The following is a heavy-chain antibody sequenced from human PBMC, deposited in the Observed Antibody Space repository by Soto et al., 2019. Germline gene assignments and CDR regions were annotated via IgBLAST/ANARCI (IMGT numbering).Heavy chain of an antibody. D-gene: IGHD2-2*01. V-gene: IGHV3-33*01. CDR1: GFTFSSYG. Sequence: QVQLVESGGGVVQPGRSLRLSCAASGFTFSSYGMHWVRQAPGKGLEWVAVIWYDGSNKYYADSVKGRFTISRDNSKNTLYLQMNSLRAEDTAVYYCGRELDCSSTSCYYGSFDYWGQGTLVTVSS. CDR2: IWYDGSNK. J-gene: IGHJ4*02. CDR3: GRELDCSSTSCYYGSFDY.